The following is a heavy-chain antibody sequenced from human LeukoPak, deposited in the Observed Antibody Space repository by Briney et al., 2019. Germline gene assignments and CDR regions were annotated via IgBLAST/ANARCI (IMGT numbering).Heavy chain of an antibody. D-gene: IGHD3-10*01. Sequence: PSETLSLTCAVYGGSFSGYYWSWIRQPPGKGLEWIGEMHQSGITNYNPSLKSRVTMSLDKSKNQFSLKLSSVTAADTSVYFCASADYYRIDFWGQGTLVTVSS. J-gene: IGHJ4*02. CDR3: ASADYYRIDF. V-gene: IGHV4-34*01. CDR1: GGSFSGYY. CDR2: MHQSGIT.